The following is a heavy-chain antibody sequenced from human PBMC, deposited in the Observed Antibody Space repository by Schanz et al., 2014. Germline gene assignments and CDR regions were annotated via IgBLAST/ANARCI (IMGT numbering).Heavy chain of an antibody. CDR2: ISRDGWTT. CDR1: GFTLSTNV. CDR3: VRDYNWGFDN. J-gene: IGHJ4*02. V-gene: IGHV3-74*01. D-gene: IGHD7-27*01. Sequence: EVQLVESGGGFVQPGGSLRLSCAASGFTLSTNVVHWVRQAPGKGLVWVSRISRDGWTTTYADSVRGRFTISRDNAKSSLYLQMSSLRDEDTAIYYCVRDYNWGFDNWGQGTLVTVSS.